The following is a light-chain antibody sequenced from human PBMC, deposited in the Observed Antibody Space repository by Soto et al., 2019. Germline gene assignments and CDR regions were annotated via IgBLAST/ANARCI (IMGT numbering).Light chain of an antibody. CDR3: QQYGSSGT. V-gene: IGKV3-15*01. Sequence: EIVMTQSPATLSVSPVERATLSCRASQSVSGNLAWYEQKPGQAPRLLIYGASTRATGIPARFSGSGSGTDFTLTISRLEPEDFAVYYCQQYGSSGTFGQGTK. CDR2: GAS. CDR1: QSVSGN. J-gene: IGKJ1*01.